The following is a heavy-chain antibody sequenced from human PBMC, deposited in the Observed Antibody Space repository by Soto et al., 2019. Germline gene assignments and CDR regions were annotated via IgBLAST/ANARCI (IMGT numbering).Heavy chain of an antibody. CDR3: ARGIGYCSSINCYSSRRLRFDS. D-gene: IGHD2-2*01. J-gene: IGHJ4*02. V-gene: IGHV4-34*01. CDR2: VNHSGTT. Sequence: WTWIRPSPDKGLEWIGEVNHSGTTYYNPSLKTRVTISVHTPKNQFSLKMSSVTAADTAVYYCARGIGYCSSINCYSSRRLRFDSWGQGTLVTVSS.